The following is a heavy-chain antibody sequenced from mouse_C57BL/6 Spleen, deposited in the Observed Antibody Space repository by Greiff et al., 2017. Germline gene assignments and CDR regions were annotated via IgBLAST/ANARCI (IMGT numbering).Heavy chain of an antibody. V-gene: IGHV1-62-2*01. D-gene: IGHD1-1*01. Sequence: QVQLQQSGAELVKPGASVKLSCKASGYTFTEYTIHWVKQRSGQGLEWIGWFYPGSGSIKYNEKFKDKATLTADKSSSTVYMELSRLTSEDSAVYFCARHEDTGATVVPYYFDYWGQGTTLTVSS. CDR3: ARHEDTGATVVPYYFDY. J-gene: IGHJ2*01. CDR1: GYTFTEYT. CDR2: FYPGSGSI.